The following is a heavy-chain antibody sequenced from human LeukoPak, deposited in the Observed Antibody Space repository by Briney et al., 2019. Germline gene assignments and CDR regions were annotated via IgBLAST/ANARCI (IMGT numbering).Heavy chain of an antibody. V-gene: IGHV1-69*02. CDR2: IIPILGIA. D-gene: IGHD4-23*01. J-gene: IGHJ6*02. CDR3: ARTSTVAVLPSV. Sequence: ASVKVSCKASGYTFTSYYMHWVRQAPGQGLEWMGRIIPILGIANYAQKFQGRVTITADKSTSTAYMELSSLRSEDTAVYYCARTSTVAVLPSVWGQGTTVTVSS. CDR1: GYTFTSYY.